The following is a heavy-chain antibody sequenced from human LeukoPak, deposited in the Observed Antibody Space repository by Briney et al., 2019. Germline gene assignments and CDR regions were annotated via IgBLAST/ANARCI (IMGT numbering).Heavy chain of an antibody. CDR2: IYYSGST. Sequence: SETLSLTCTVSGGSISSGGYYWSWIRQHPGKGLEWIGYIYYSGSTYYNPSLKSRVTISVDTSKNQFSLKLSSVTAADTAVYYCARGYCSGGSCKTFDHWGQGTLVTVSS. J-gene: IGHJ5*02. CDR1: GGSISSGGYY. V-gene: IGHV4-31*03. CDR3: ARGYCSGGSCKTFDH. D-gene: IGHD2-15*01.